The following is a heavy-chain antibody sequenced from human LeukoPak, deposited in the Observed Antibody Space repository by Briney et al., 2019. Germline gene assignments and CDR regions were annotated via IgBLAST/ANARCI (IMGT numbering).Heavy chain of an antibody. J-gene: IGHJ4*02. CDR3: ARDLDYDSSGLDY. V-gene: IGHV3-7*05. CDR1: GFTFSSYF. Sequence: GGSLRLSCAASGFTFSSYFMTWVRQTPGRGLEWVANIKEDGSAKYYVDSVKGRFTISRDNAKNSLSLQMHSLRAEDTAVYFCARDLDYDSSGLDYWGQGTLVTVSS. CDR2: IKEDGSAK. D-gene: IGHD3-22*01.